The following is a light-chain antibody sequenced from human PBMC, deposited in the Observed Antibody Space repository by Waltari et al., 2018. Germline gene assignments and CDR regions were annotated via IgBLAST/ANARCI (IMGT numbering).Light chain of an antibody. CDR1: QGISTW. CDR3: QQAKSFPLT. V-gene: IGKV1-12*01. J-gene: IGKJ4*01. Sequence: DIQMTQSPSSVSASVGDRVTFTCRASQGISTWLARYQQKTGKAPKLLIYAAYILESGVPSRFSGSGSGTDFTLTISSLQPEDCATYYCQQAKSFPLTFGGGTKVEIK. CDR2: AAY.